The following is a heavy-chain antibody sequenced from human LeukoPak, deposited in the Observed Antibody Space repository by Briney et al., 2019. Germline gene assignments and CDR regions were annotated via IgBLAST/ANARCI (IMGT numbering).Heavy chain of an antibody. Sequence: ASVKVSCKASGYTFTMYDVNWVRQATGQGLEYMGWMNPDSGATGYTQKFLDRVTMTRNTSINTAYMELRGLRSEDTAIYYCARPRSSWCSDSFDIWGQGTVVTVSS. V-gene: IGHV1-8*01. D-gene: IGHD4/OR15-4a*01. CDR1: GYTFTMYD. CDR3: ARPRSSWCSDSFDI. J-gene: IGHJ3*02. CDR2: MNPDSGAT.